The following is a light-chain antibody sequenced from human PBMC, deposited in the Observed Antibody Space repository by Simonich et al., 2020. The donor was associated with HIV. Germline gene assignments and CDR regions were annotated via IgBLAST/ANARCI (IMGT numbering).Light chain of an antibody. V-gene: IGKV4-1*01. CDR3: QQYYSSPFT. Sequence: DIVMTQSPDSLAVSLGERATLNCKSSQSVLYSSNNNNYLAWYQQKPGQPPKLLIYWASTRESGVPDRFSGSGSGTDFTLTISSLQAEDVAVYYCQQYYSSPFTFGPGTKVDIK. CDR1: QSVLYSSNNNNY. J-gene: IGKJ3*01. CDR2: WAS.